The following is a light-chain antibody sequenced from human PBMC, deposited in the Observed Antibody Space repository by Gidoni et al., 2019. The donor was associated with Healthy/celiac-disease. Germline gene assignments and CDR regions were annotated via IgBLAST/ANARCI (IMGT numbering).Light chain of an antibody. CDR1: QSISRY. Sequence: DIQMTQSPSSLSASVGDRVTITCRASQSISRYLNWYQQKPGKAPKLLIYAASGLQSGVPSRFSGNGSGTDFTLTISSLQPEDFAPYYCQQSHSVLRTCGQGTKVEIK. J-gene: IGKJ1*01. CDR3: QQSHSVLRT. CDR2: AAS. V-gene: IGKV1-39*01.